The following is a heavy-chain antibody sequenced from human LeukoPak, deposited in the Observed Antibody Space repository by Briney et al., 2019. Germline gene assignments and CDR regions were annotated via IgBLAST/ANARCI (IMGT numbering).Heavy chain of an antibody. Sequence: QPGGSLRLSCAASGFTFSSYAMHWVRQAPGKGLEWVAVISYDGSNKYYADSVKGRFTISRDNSKNTLYLQMNSLRAEDTAVYYCARGEYWGQGTLVTVSS. CDR3: ARGEY. V-gene: IGHV3-30-3*01. CDR2: ISYDGSNK. J-gene: IGHJ4*02. CDR1: GFTFSSYA.